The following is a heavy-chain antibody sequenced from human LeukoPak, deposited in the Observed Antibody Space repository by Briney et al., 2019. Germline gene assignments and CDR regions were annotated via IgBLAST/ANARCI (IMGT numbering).Heavy chain of an antibody. J-gene: IGHJ4*02. CDR1: GFTFRNHS. D-gene: IGHD3-3*01. V-gene: IGHV3-48*01. CDR3: ARMSGSRLPGY. Sequence: PAGGSLRLSCADSGFTFRNHSMNWVRQVPGKGLEWISYISSSSSARYYAGSVKGRFTISRDDASNSLYLQMNSLRAEDTAIYYCARMSGSRLPGYWGQGALVTVSS. CDR2: ISSSSSAR.